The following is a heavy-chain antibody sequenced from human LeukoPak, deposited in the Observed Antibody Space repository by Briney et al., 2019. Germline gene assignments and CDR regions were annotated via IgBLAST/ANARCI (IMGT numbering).Heavy chain of an antibody. CDR2: IGNTGTTI. D-gene: IGHD3-16*01. CDR3: ARDRRGGSLGGDLFDY. Sequence: PGGSLRLSCAASGFTFSSYSMNWVRQTPEKGLEWLSYIGNTGTTIPYADSVKGRFTISRDNARNLLFLEMNSLRVEDTAVYYCARDRRGGSLGGDLFDYWGQGILVAVSS. J-gene: IGHJ4*02. V-gene: IGHV3-48*01. CDR1: GFTFSSYS.